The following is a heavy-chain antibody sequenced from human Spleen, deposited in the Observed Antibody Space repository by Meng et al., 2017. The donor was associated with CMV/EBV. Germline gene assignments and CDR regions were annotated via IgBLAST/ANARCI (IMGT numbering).Heavy chain of an antibody. Sequence: ASVKVSCKASGYTFTGYFIHWVRQAPGQGLEWMGWNIPNSGGTNNAQEFQGRVTMTSDTSISTAYMELSRLRSDDTAVYYCARSHRSTWNDGLVDYWGQGTLVTVSS. CDR3: ARSHRSTWNDGLVDY. D-gene: IGHD1-1*01. CDR1: GYTFTGYF. CDR2: NIPNSGGT. V-gene: IGHV1-2*02. J-gene: IGHJ4*02.